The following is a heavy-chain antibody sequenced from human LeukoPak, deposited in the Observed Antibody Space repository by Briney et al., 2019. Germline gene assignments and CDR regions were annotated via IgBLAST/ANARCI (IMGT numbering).Heavy chain of an antibody. J-gene: IGHJ4*02. V-gene: IGHV3-48*01. CDR1: GFTFSSYS. CDR2: ISSSSSTI. D-gene: IGHD2-15*01. CDR3: ARPECSGGSCYSLS. Sequence: PGGSLRLSCAASGFTFSSYSMNWVRQAPGKGLEWVSYISSSSSTIYYADSVKGRFTISRDNAKNSLYLQMNSLRAEDTAVYYCARPECSGGSCYSLSWGQGTPVTVSS.